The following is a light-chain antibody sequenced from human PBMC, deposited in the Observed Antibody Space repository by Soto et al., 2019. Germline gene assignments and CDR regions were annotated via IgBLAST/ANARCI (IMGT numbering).Light chain of an antibody. J-gene: IGKJ1*01. CDR3: QQYNSYWWT. CDR1: QDINKW. Sequence: DIQMTQSPSTLSASVGDRVTITCRASQDINKWLAWYQQKPGQAPKLLISKASNLESGVPSRFSGSGSGTEYTLTISSLQPEDFATYYCQQYNSYWWTVGQGPKVDSK. V-gene: IGKV1-5*03. CDR2: KAS.